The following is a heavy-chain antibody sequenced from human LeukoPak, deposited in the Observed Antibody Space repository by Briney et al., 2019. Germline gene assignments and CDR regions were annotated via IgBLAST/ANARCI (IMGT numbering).Heavy chain of an antibody. V-gene: IGHV3-23*01. CDR3: AKDWNWNYEGLFDY. J-gene: IGHJ4*02. Sequence: GGSLRLSCAASGFTFSSYAMSWVRQAPGKGLEWVSAISGSGGSTYYADSVEGRFTISRDNSKNTLYLQMNSLRAEDTAVYYCAKDWNWNYEGLFDYWGQGTLVTVSS. CDR1: GFTFSSYA. D-gene: IGHD1-7*01. CDR2: ISGSGGST.